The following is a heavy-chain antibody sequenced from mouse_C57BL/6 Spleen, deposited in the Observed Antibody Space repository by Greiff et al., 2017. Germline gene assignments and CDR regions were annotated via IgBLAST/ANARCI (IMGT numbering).Heavy chain of an antibody. CDR1: GYSITSGYD. CDR3: ARDGGWDYDAWFAY. D-gene: IGHD2-4*01. CDR2: ISYSGST. J-gene: IGHJ3*01. V-gene: IGHV3-1*01. Sequence: EVKLQESGPGMVKPSQSLSLTCTVTGYSITSGYDWHWIRHFPGNKLEWMGYISYSGSTNYNPSLKSRISITHDTSKNHFFLKLNSVTTEDTATYYCARDGGWDYDAWFAYWGQGTLVTVSA.